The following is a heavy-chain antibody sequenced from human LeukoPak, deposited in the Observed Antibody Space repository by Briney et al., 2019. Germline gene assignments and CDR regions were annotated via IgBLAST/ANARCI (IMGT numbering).Heavy chain of an antibody. Sequence: PSETLSLTCAVSGGSISSSNWWSWVRQPPGKGLEWIGEIYHSGSTNYNPSLKSRVTISVDTSKNQFSLKLSSVTAADTAVYYCARDAGVPAAIDWFDPWGQGTLVTVSS. V-gene: IGHV4-4*02. J-gene: IGHJ5*02. CDR1: GGSISSSNW. D-gene: IGHD2-2*01. CDR3: ARDAGVPAAIDWFDP. CDR2: IYHSGST.